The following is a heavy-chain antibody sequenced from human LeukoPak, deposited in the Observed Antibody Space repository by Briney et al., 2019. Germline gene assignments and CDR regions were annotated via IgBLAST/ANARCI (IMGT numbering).Heavy chain of an antibody. V-gene: IGHV1-46*01. CDR3: ARIRDGYNDAYDI. Sequence: ASVKVSCKASGYTFTNYYIHWVRQAPEQGLNGRGLINPGGDNTNYAQNFQGRVTITRDTSASTVYMELSSLRSEDTAIYYCARIRDGYNDAYDIWGQGTVVTVPS. CDR2: INPGGDNT. CDR1: GYTFTNYY. D-gene: IGHD5-24*01. J-gene: IGHJ3*02.